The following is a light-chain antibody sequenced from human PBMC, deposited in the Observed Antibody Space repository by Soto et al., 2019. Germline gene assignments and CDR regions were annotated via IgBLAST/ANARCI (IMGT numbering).Light chain of an antibody. Sequence: EKVMTQSPATLSVSPGERATLSCRASQSVRGNLAWYQQNPGQPPRLLIYDASSRATGIPSRFSGSGSGTEFTLTISSLKSEDFAVYYCQQYDNWPRTFGQGTKVDIK. V-gene: IGKV3-15*01. J-gene: IGKJ1*01. CDR3: QQYDNWPRT. CDR2: DAS. CDR1: QSVRGN.